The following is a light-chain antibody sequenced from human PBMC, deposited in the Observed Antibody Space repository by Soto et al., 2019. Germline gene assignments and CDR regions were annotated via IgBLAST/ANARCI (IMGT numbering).Light chain of an antibody. CDR1: SKDVGGYNY. V-gene: IGLV2-14*01. Sequence: QSALTQPASVSGSPGRSITISCTGTSKDVGGYNYVSWYQQHPGKAPKLMISEVTNQPSGVSTRFSGSKSGNTASLTISGLQAEDEADYYCSSYTTTSTVLFGGGTKLTVL. CDR3: SSYTTTSTVL. CDR2: EVT. J-gene: IGLJ2*01.